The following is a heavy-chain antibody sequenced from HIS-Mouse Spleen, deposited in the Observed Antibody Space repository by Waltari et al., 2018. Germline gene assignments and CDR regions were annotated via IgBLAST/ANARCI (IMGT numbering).Heavy chain of an antibody. D-gene: IGHD6-13*01. Sequence: QVQLVQSGAEVKKPGASVKVSCKASGYTFTGYYMHWVRQAPGQGLEWMRWINPNSGGTNYAQTFQGRVTMTRDTSISTAYMELSRLRSDDTAVYYCAREIPYSSSWYDWYFDLWGRGTLVTVSS. V-gene: IGHV1-2*02. CDR2: INPNSGGT. CDR3: AREIPYSSSWYDWYFDL. J-gene: IGHJ2*01. CDR1: GYTFTGYY.